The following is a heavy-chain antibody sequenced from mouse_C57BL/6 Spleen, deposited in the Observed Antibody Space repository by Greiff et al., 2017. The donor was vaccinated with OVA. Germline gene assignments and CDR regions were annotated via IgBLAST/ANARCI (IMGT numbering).Heavy chain of an antibody. D-gene: IGHD2-2*01. Sequence: QVQLQQPGAELVKPGASVKLSCKASGYTFTSYWMHWVKQRPGQGLEWIGMIHPNSGSTNYNEKFKSKATLTVDKSSSTAYMQLSSLTTEDAAVYYCARGYGYYWYFDVWGTGTTVTVSS. CDR1: GYTFTSYW. V-gene: IGHV1-64*01. CDR2: IHPNSGST. J-gene: IGHJ1*03. CDR3: ARGYGYYWYFDV.